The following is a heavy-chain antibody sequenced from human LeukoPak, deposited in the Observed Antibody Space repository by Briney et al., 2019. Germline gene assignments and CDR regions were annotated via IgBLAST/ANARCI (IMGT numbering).Heavy chain of an antibody. CDR1: GYTFTSYG. CDR2: ISAYNGNT. CDR3: ARHRIAARLTPRPNWFDP. V-gene: IGHV1-18*01. J-gene: IGHJ5*02. Sequence: GASVKVSCKASGYTFTSYGISWVRQAPGQGLEWMGWISAYNGNTNYAQKLQGRVTMTTDTSTSTAYMELSSLRSEDTAVYYCARHRIAARLTPRPNWFDPWGQGTLVTVSS. D-gene: IGHD6-6*01.